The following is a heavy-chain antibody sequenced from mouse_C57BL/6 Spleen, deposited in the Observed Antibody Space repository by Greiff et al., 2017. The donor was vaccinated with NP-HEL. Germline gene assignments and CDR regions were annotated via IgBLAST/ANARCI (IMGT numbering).Heavy chain of an antibody. CDR2: IYPENGDT. CDR1: GFNIKDDY. CDR3: TTGGSSYAPYSAMDY. V-gene: IGHV14-4*01. J-gene: IGHJ4*01. Sequence: EVQLQQSGAELVRPGASVKLSCTASGFNIKDDYMHWVKQRPEQGLEWIGWIYPENGDTEYASKFQGKATLTVDTSSNTAYLQLSSLTSEDAAVYYCTTGGSSYAPYSAMDYWGQGTSVTVSS. D-gene: IGHD1-1*01.